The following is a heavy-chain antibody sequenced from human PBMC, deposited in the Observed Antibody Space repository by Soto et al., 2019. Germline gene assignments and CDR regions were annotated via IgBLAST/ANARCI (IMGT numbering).Heavy chain of an antibody. CDR1: GFTFSSYG. Sequence: GGSLRLSCAASGFTFSSYGMHWVRQAPGKGLEWVAVISYDGSNKCYADSVKGRFTISRDNSKNTLYLQMNSLRAEDTAVYYCAKISIAAAAPTSDYWGQGTLVTVSS. CDR2: ISYDGSNK. CDR3: AKISIAAAAPTSDY. V-gene: IGHV3-30*18. D-gene: IGHD6-13*01. J-gene: IGHJ4*02.